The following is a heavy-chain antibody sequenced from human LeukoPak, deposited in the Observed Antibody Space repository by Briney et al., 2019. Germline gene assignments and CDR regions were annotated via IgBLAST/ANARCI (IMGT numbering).Heavy chain of an antibody. V-gene: IGHV3-7*01. J-gene: IGHJ4*02. Sequence: GGSLRLSCAASGFTFSSYAMSWVRQAPGKGLEWVANIKQDGSEKYYVDSVKGRFTISRDNAKNSLYLQMNSLRAEDTAVYYCARAIVVVVAATRYFDYWGQGTLVTVSS. CDR3: ARAIVVVVAATRYFDY. CDR2: IKQDGSEK. D-gene: IGHD2-15*01. CDR1: GFTFSSYA.